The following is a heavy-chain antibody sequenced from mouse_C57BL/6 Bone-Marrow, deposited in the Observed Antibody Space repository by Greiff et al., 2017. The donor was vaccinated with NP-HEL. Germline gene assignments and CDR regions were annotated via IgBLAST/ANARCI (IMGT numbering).Heavy chain of an antibody. Sequence: EVNVVESGGDLVKPGGSLKLSCAASGFTFSSYGMSWVRQTPDKRLEWVATISSGGSYTYYPASVKGRFTISRDNAKNTLYLQMSSLKSEDTAMYYCARRLGYYFDYWGQGTTLTVSS. V-gene: IGHV5-6*02. J-gene: IGHJ2*01. CDR2: ISSGGSYT. CDR3: ARRLGYYFDY. CDR1: GFTFSSYG.